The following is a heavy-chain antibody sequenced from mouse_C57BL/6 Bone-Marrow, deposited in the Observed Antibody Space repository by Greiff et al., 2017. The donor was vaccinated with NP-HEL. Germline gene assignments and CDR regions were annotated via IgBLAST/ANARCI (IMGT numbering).Heavy chain of an antibody. J-gene: IGHJ3*01. CDR2: IHPHSGST. Sequence: QVQLQQPGAELVKPGASVKLSCKASGYTFTSYWMHWVKQRPGQGLEWIGMIHPHSGSTNYNEKFKSKATLTVDKSSSTAYMQLSSLTSEDSAVYCCARSRGFSFAYWGQGTLVTVSA. CDR1: GYTFTSYW. V-gene: IGHV1-64*01. CDR3: ARSRGFSFAY.